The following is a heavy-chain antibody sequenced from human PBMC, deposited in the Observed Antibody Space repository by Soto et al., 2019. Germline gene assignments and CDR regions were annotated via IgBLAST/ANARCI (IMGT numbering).Heavy chain of an antibody. D-gene: IGHD6-6*01. CDR2: ISWNSGSI. V-gene: IGHV3-9*01. CDR1: GFTFDDYA. Sequence: GGSLRLSCAASGFTFDDYAMHWVRQAPGKGLEWVSGISWNSGSIGYADSVKGRFTISRDNAKNSLYLQMNSLRAEDTALYYCAKDIVPNPWYYFDYWGQGTLVTVSS. J-gene: IGHJ4*02. CDR3: AKDIVPNPWYYFDY.